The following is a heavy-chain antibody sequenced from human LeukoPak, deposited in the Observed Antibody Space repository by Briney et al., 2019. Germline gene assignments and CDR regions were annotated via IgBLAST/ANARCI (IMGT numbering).Heavy chain of an antibody. CDR1: GYTFTGYY. V-gene: IGHV1-2*06. J-gene: IGHJ4*02. CDR3: ARSPNYSDSSGYYYVSDS. CDR2: INPNSDDT. D-gene: IGHD3-22*01. Sequence: GASVKVSCKAFGYTFTGYYIHWVRQAPGQGLEWMGRINPNSDDTNYAQRSQGRVTMTRDTSISTAYMELSRLRSDDTAVYYCARSPNYSDSSGYYYVSDSWGQGTLVTVSS.